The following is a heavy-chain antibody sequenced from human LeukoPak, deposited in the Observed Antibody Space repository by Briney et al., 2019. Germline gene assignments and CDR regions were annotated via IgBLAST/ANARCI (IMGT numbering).Heavy chain of an antibody. J-gene: IGHJ4*02. D-gene: IGHD2-2*01. CDR3: ARGRSMDF. CDR1: GFIFRNNW. V-gene: IGHV3-7*04. CDR2: KKHDSSEK. Sequence: GGSLRLSCAAAGFIFRNNWMTWVRQAPGKGLEWVANKKHDSSEKYSVDSVKGRFTISRDNAKMILYLQMNSLRAEDTAVYFCARGRSMDFWGQGTLVTVSS.